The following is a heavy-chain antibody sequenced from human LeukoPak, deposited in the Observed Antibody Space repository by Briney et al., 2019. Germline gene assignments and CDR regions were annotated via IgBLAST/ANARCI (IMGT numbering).Heavy chain of an antibody. V-gene: IGHV3-48*01. J-gene: IGHJ6*02. D-gene: IGHD6-19*01. Sequence: GGSLRLSCAASGFTFSSYSMNWVRQAPGKGLEWVSYISSSSSTIYYADSVKGRFTISRDNFKNTLYLQMNSLRAEDTAVYYCARGPRVEIAVAPDEDYYYYGMDVWGQGTTVTVSS. CDR2: ISSSSSTI. CDR1: GFTFSSYS. CDR3: ARGPRVEIAVAPDEDYYYYGMDV.